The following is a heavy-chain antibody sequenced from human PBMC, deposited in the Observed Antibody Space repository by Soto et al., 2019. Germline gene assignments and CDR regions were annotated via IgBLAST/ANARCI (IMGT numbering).Heavy chain of an antibody. CDR2: INHSGST. D-gene: IGHD1-26*01. V-gene: IGHV4-34*01. Sequence: SETLSLTCAVYGGSFSGYYWSWSRQPPGKGLEWIGEINHSGSTNYNPSLKSRVTISVDTSKNQFSLKLSSVTAADTAVYYCAKVGPSYYYGMDVWGQVTKVSVSS. CDR3: AKVGPSYYYGMDV. CDR1: GGSFSGYY. J-gene: IGHJ6*02.